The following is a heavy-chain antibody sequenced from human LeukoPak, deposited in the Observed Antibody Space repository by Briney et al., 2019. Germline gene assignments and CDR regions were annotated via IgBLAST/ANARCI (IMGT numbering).Heavy chain of an antibody. V-gene: IGHV3-30-3*01. Sequence: GGSLRLSCSASGFSFTNAWMSWVRQAPGKGLEWVAVISYDGSNKYYADSVKGRFTISRDNSKNTLYLQMNSLRAEDTAVYYCASYLLGYSYGFDYWGQGTLVTVSS. J-gene: IGHJ4*02. CDR2: ISYDGSNK. CDR1: GFSFTNAW. CDR3: ASYLLGYSYGFDY. D-gene: IGHD5-18*01.